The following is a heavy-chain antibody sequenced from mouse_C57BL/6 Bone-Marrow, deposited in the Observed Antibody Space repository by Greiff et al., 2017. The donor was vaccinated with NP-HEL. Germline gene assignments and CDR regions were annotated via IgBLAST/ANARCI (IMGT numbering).Heavy chain of an antibody. J-gene: IGHJ3*01. Sequence: EVKLVESGGDLVKPGGSLKLSCAASGFTFSSYSMSWVRQTPDKRLEWVATISSGGSYTYYPDSVKGRFTISRDNAKNTLYLQMSSLKSEDTAMYYCARPQLFAYWGQGTLVTVSA. CDR2: ISSGGSYT. CDR1: GFTFSSYS. D-gene: IGHD4-1*02. CDR3: ARPQLFAY. V-gene: IGHV5-6*01.